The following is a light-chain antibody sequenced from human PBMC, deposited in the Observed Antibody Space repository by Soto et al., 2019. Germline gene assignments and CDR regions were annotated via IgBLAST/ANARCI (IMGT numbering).Light chain of an antibody. CDR1: QSVSSSY. V-gene: IGKV3-20*01. CDR2: GAS. J-gene: IGKJ1*01. CDR3: QQYGSSPRT. Sequence: IVLTQSPAPLSLSPGERATLSCTGSQSVSSSYLAWYQQKPGQAPRLLIYGASSRATGIPDRFSGSGSGTDFTLTISRLEPEDFAVYYCQQYGSSPRTVGQVSKVAIK.